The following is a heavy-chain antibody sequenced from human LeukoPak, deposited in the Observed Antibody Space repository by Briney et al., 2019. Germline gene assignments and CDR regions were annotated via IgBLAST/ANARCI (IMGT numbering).Heavy chain of an antibody. CDR1: GGSISSHY. J-gene: IGHJ5*02. Sequence: SETLSLTCTVSGGSISSHYWSWIRQPPGKGLEWIGYIYYSGSTNYNPSPKSRVTISVDTSKNQFSLKLSSVTAADTAVYYCASGYCSSTSCLFDPWGQGTLVTVSS. D-gene: IGHD2-2*03. V-gene: IGHV4-59*11. CDR2: IYYSGST. CDR3: ASGYCSSTSCLFDP.